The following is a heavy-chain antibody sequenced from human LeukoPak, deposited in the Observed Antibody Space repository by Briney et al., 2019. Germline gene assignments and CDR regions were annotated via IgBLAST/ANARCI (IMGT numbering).Heavy chain of an antibody. V-gene: IGHV4-39*01. CDR2: IYYSGST. CDR1: GVSISSSSYY. J-gene: IGHJ6*02. CDR3: ARQKPYPKDYYYGMDV. D-gene: IGHD1-14*01. Sequence: SETLSLTCTVSGVSISSSSYYWGWIRQPPGKGLEWIGSIYYSGSTYYNPSLKSRFTISVDTSKNQFSLKLSSVTAADTAVYYCARQKPYPKDYYYGMDVWGQGTTVTVSS.